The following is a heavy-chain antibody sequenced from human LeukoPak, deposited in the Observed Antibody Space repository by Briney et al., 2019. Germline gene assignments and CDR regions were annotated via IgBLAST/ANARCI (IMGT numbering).Heavy chain of an antibody. CDR3: ARYLGVDFSDYGDYRHPLHFDY. D-gene: IGHD4-17*01. Sequence: GASVKVSCKASGGTFSSYAISWVRQAPGQGLEWMGGIIPIFGTANYAQKFQGRVTITADESTSTAYMELSSLRSEDTAVYYCARYLGVDFSDYGDYRHPLHFDYWGQGTLVTVSS. CDR2: IIPIFGTA. CDR1: GGTFSSYA. V-gene: IGHV1-69*13. J-gene: IGHJ4*02.